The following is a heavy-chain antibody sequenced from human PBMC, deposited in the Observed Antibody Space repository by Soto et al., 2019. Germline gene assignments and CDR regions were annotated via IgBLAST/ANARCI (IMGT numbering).Heavy chain of an antibody. CDR2: VKQDGSEK. CDR3: AREEKLPYYDFWSGYLPNDFDY. D-gene: IGHD3-3*01. CDR1: GFTFSSYW. J-gene: IGHJ4*02. Sequence: PGGSLRLSCAASGFTFSSYWMSWVRQAPGKGLEWVANVKQDGSEKYYVDSVKGRFTISRDNAKNSLYLQMNSLRAEDTAVYYCAREEKLPYYDFWSGYLPNDFDYWGQGTLVTVSS. V-gene: IGHV3-7*05.